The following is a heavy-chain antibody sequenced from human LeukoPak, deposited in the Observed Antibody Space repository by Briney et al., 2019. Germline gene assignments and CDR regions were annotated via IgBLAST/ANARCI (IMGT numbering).Heavy chain of an antibody. CDR2: IYSDNT. CDR1: GFNVSSNS. D-gene: IGHD4/OR15-4a*01. J-gene: IGHJ4*02. Sequence: GGSLRLSCTVSGFNVSSNSMSWVRQSPGKGLEWVSFIYSDNTHYSDSVKGRFTISRDNSKNTLYLQMNSLRAEDTAVYYCARRAGAYSHPYDYWGQGTLVTVSS. V-gene: IGHV3-53*01. CDR3: ARRAGAYSHPYDY.